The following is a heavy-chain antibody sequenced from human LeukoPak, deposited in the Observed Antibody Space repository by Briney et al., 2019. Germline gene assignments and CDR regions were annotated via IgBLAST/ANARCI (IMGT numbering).Heavy chain of an antibody. CDR3: ARGNWNQPHYYFDY. CDR1: DGSISRHY. V-gene: IGHV4-4*07. D-gene: IGHD1-1*01. CDR2: IYTSEST. J-gene: IGHJ4*02. Sequence: SETLSLTCTVSDGSISRHYWSWIRQPAGKGLEWIGRIYTSESTYYNPSLKSRVTMSVDTSKNQFSLNLNSVTAADTAVYYCARGNWNQPHYYFDYWSQGTLVTVSS.